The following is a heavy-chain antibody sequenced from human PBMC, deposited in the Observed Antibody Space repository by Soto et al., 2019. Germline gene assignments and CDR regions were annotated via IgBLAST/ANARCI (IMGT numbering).Heavy chain of an antibody. CDR3: ARDTYYYDSSGYPGPGYYYGMDV. D-gene: IGHD3-22*01. J-gene: IGHJ6*02. CDR1: GGSISSYY. CDR2: IYTSGST. Sequence: SETLSLTCTVSGGSISSYYWSWIRQPAGKGLEWIGRIYTSGSTNYNPSLKSRVTMSVDTSKNQFSLKLSSVTAADTAVYYCARDTYYYDSSGYPGPGYYYGMDVWGQGTTVTVSS. V-gene: IGHV4-4*07.